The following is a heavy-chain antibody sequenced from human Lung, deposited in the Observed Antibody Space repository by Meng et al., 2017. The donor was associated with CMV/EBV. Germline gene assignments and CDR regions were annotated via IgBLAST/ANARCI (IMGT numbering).Heavy chain of an antibody. Sequence: GESXKISCAASGFSFSSYGMHWVRQAPGKGLEWVAFIHYGTNDKYYADSVKGRFTISRDNSKNTLYLQMYSLRAEDTAVYYCAKLESPIVYEKSFDIWGQGXMVTVSS. CDR3: AKLESPIVYEKSFDI. V-gene: IGHV3-30*02. CDR2: IHYGTNDK. D-gene: IGHD2/OR15-2a*01. CDR1: GFSFSSYG. J-gene: IGHJ3*02.